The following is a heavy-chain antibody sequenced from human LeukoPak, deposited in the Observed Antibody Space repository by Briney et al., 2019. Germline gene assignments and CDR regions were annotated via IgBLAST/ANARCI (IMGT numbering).Heavy chain of an antibody. CDR3: AKDGMLAAYYYYYYMDV. D-gene: IGHD1-26*01. V-gene: IGHV3-30*02. Sequence: GGSLRLSCAASGFTFISYGMHWVRQAPGKGLEWVAFIRYDGSNKYYADSVKGRFTISRDNSKNTLYLQMNSLRAEDTAVYYCAKDGMLAAYYYYYYMDVWGKGTTVTVSS. J-gene: IGHJ6*03. CDR1: GFTFISYG. CDR2: IRYDGSNK.